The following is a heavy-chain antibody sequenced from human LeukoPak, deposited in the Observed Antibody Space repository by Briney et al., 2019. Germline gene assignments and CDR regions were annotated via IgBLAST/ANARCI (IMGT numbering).Heavy chain of an antibody. D-gene: IGHD3-22*01. CDR1: GFTFSSYA. J-gene: IGHJ4*02. CDR2: ISGSGGST. V-gene: IGHV3-23*01. Sequence: GGSLRLSCAASGFTFSSYAMSWVRQAPGKGLEWVSAISGSGGSTYYADSVKGRFTISRDNSKNTLYLQMNSLRAEDTAVYYCARHSLIAVVITHLDYWGQGTLVTVSS. CDR3: ARHSLIAVVITHLDY.